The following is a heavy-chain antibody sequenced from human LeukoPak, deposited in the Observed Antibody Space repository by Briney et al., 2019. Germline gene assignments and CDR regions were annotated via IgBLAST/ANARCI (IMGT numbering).Heavy chain of an antibody. CDR2: IWYGGSNK. V-gene: IGHV3-33*01. J-gene: IGHJ4*02. D-gene: IGHD1-7*01. Sequence: PGGSLRLSCAASGFTFSSYGMHWVRQAPGKGLEWVAVIWYGGSNKYYADSVKGRFTISRGNSKNTLYLQMNSLRAEDTAVYYCARDVYLTGTFFDYWGQGTLVTVSS. CDR1: GFTFSSYG. CDR3: ARDVYLTGTFFDY.